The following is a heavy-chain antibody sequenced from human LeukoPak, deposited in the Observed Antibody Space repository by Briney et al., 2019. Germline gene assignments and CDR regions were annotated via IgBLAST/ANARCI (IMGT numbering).Heavy chain of an antibody. V-gene: IGHV3-23*01. CDR2: ITGSGDTI. J-gene: IGHJ4*02. CDR3: VRGQATADF. Sequence: GGSLRLSCAASGFSFDIYALSWIRQAPGKGLEWVSAITGSGDTIYHAESLKGRFSISRDNSKNTLYLHMNSLRADDTAVYYCVRGQATADFWGQGTLVTVSS. D-gene: IGHD3-3*01. CDR1: GFSFDIYA.